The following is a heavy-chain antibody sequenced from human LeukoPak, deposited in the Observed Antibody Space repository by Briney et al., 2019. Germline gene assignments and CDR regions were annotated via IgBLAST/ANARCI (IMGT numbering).Heavy chain of an antibody. Sequence: GGSLRLSCTGSGVTFEDYYLSWIRQAPGKGLEWISYVSSTGGDKFYADPVKGRFTISRDNARNSVYMEMNDLIAEDTAVYYCAREYYDFWTGYYHWGQGTLVTVSS. CDR3: AREYYDFWTGYYH. CDR2: VSSTGGDK. V-gene: IGHV3-11*04. J-gene: IGHJ4*02. D-gene: IGHD3-3*01. CDR1: GVTFEDYY.